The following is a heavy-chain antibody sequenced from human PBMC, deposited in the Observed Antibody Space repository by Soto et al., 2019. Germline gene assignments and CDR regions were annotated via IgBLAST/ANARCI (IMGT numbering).Heavy chain of an antibody. D-gene: IGHD3-22*01. CDR3: ARARLNSGYYFDY. V-gene: IGHV3-7*01. J-gene: IGHJ4*02. CDR1: GFTFSSYW. CDR2: IKQDGSEK. Sequence: PGGSLRLSCAASGFTFSSYWMSWVRQAPGKGLEWVANIKQDGSEKYYVDSVKGRFTISRDNAKNSLYLQMNSLRAEDTAVYYCARARLNSGYYFDYWGQGTLVTVSS.